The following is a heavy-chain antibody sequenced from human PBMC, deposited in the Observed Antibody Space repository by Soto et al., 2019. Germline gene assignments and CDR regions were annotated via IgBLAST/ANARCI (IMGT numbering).Heavy chain of an antibody. CDR2: IYYSGST. CDR1: GGSISSGDYY. J-gene: IGHJ4*02. D-gene: IGHD1-1*01. Sequence: SETLSLTCTVSGGSISSGDYYWSWIRQPPGKGLEWIGYIYYSGSTYYNPSLKSRVTISVDTSKNQFSLKLSSVTAADTAVYYCARETTLSSNYFDYWSQGTLVTVSS. V-gene: IGHV4-30-4*01. CDR3: ARETTLSSNYFDY.